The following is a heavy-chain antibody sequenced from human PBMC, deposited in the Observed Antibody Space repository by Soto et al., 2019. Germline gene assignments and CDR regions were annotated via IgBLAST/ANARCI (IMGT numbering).Heavy chain of an antibody. Sequence: GVSVKVSCKASGYTFTSYDINWVRQATGQGLEWMGWMNPNSGNTGYAQKFQGRVTMTRSTSISTAYMELSSLRSEDTAVYYCARASYYDFWSGSYGMDVWGQGTTVTVSS. D-gene: IGHD3-3*01. J-gene: IGHJ6*02. CDR3: ARASYYDFWSGSYGMDV. CDR1: GYTFTSYD. CDR2: MNPNSGNT. V-gene: IGHV1-8*01.